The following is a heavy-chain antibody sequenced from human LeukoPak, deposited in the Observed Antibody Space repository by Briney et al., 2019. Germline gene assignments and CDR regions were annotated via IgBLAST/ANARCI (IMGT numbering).Heavy chain of an antibody. CDR1: GFTFTNYA. J-gene: IGHJ4*02. CDR3: TRDSYDYGDYGNSFDC. D-gene: IGHD4-17*01. Sequence: PGRSLRLSCAASGFTFTNYAIHWVRQAPGKGLEWVAVISYDGDYQYYADSVKGRFSISRDNFKNTLYLQMNSLTPEDTAVYYCTRDSYDYGDYGNSFDCWGQGTLVTVSS. CDR2: ISYDGDYQ. V-gene: IGHV3-30*04.